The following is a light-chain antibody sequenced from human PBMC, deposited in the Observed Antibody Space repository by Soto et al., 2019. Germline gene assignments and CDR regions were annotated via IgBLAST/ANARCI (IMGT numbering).Light chain of an antibody. CDR2: KSS. CDR1: SSNIGSNY. Sequence: QSVLTQPPSASETPGQRVTISCSGSSSNIGSNYVYWYQQPPETAPKLLIYKSSQRPSGVPDRFSGSKSGTSASLAISGLRSEDESDYYCAAWDDSLSGWVFRGGTKLTVL. CDR3: AAWDDSLSGWV. J-gene: IGLJ3*02. V-gene: IGLV1-47*01.